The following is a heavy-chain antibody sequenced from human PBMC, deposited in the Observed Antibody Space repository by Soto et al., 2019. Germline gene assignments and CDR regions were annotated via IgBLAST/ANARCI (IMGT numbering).Heavy chain of an antibody. D-gene: IGHD7-27*01. V-gene: IGHV4-39*01. CDR2: IYYSGST. Sequence: SETLPLTCTVSGGSISSSSYYWGWIRQPPGKGLEWIVSIYYSGSTYYNPSLKSRVTISVDTSKNQFSLKLSSVTAADTAVYYCARHVNPWAQGAFDIWGQGTMVTVS. J-gene: IGHJ3*02. CDR1: GGSISSSSYY. CDR3: ARHVNPWAQGAFDI.